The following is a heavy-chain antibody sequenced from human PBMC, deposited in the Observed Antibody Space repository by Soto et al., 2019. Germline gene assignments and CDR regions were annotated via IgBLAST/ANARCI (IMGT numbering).Heavy chain of an antibody. CDR1: GGSINSGGYY. D-gene: IGHD3-22*01. J-gene: IGHJ6*02. CDR3: ARDSSGYLLVDV. Sequence: QVQLQESGPGLVKPSQTLSLTCTVSGGSINSGGYYWSWIRQHPGKGLEWIGYIYYSGSTYYNPSLKSRVTISVDTSKSQFSQKLSSVTAADTAVYYCARDSSGYLLVDVWGQGTTVTVSS. CDR2: IYYSGST. V-gene: IGHV4-31*03.